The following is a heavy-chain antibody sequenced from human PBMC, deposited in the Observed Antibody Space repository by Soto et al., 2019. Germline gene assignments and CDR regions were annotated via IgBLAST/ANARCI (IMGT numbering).Heavy chain of an antibody. CDR2: ISGSGGSI. CDR3: VKGYWKGDV. J-gene: IGHJ6*02. CDR1: GFTFSTYA. V-gene: IGHV3-23*01. D-gene: IGHD1-1*01. Sequence: EVQLLESGGGLVQPGGSLRLSCAASGFTFSTYAMNWVRQAPGNGLEWVSAISGSGGSIHYADSVKGRFTISRDNSKNTLYLQMNSQRDEDTAVYHCVKGYWKGDVWGQGTTVTVSS.